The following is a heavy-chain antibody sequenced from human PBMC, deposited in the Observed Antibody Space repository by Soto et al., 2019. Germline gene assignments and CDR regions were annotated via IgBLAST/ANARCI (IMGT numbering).Heavy chain of an antibody. CDR1: GFTFSSYG. J-gene: IGHJ4*02. V-gene: IGHV3-30*03. D-gene: IGHD4-17*01. Sequence: QVQLVESGGGVVQPGRSLRLSCAASGFTFSSYGMHWVRQAPGKGLEWVAVISYDGSNKYYADSVKGRFTISRDNSKNTLYLQMNSLRAKDTAVYYCATDMTTVTDDYWGQGTLVTVSS. CDR2: ISYDGSNK. CDR3: ATDMTTVTDDY.